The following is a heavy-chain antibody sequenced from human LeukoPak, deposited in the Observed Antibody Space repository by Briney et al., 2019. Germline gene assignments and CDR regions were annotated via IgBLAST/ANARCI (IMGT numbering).Heavy chain of an antibody. CDR3: ARDEVMVASSPSYWFFAL. J-gene: IGHJ2*01. CDR2: ISSSGTYI. V-gene: IGHV3-21*01. CDR1: GFTFSSYT. Sequence: GGSLRLSCAASGFTFSSYTVNWVRQAPGKGLEWVSSISSSGTYIYSADSLKGRFTISRDNVKNSLYLQMNSLRAEDTAVYYCARDEVMVASSPSYWFFALWGRGTLVTVSS. D-gene: IGHD2-15*01.